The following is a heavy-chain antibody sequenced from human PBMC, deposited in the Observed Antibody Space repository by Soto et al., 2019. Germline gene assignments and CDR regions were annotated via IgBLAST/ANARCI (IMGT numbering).Heavy chain of an antibody. V-gene: IGHV4-4*02. Sequence: QVQLQESGPGLVRPSGTLSLTCAVSGASISSTTGNWWSWVRQPPGKGLEWIGEIYHSGSTNYNPSLKSRVTMSVDKSKHQFSLKLSSVTAADTALYYCARMVGATLVDFWGQGTLVTVSS. CDR1: GASISSTTGNW. J-gene: IGHJ4*02. CDR3: ARMVGATLVDF. D-gene: IGHD1-26*01. CDR2: IYHSGST.